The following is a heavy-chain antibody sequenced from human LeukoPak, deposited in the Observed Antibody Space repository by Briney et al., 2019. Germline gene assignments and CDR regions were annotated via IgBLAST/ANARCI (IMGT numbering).Heavy chain of an antibody. CDR3: AHRLEGDSWNSGVFDY. Sequence: QSGPTLEKPTQTLTLTCTFIGFSLTTRGTGVGWIRYPPGKALECLTVIYWDDDKSYSPSLKTRLTITKDTSKNQVVLTMTNMEAVDTATYYRAHRLEGDSWNSGVFDYWGQGTLVVVAS. D-gene: IGHD1-1*01. CDR2: IYWDDDK. J-gene: IGHJ4*02. V-gene: IGHV2-5*02. CDR1: GFSLTTRGTG.